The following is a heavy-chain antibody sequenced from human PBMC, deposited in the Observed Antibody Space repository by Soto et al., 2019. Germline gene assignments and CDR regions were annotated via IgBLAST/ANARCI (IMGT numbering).Heavy chain of an antibody. Sequence: EVQLVESGGGLVKPGGSLRLSCAASGFTFSSYSMNWVRQAPGKGLEWVSSISSSSSYIYYADSVKGRFTISRDNGKNSLYLQMNSLRAEDTAVYYCARDGFGGLRGIDYWGQGTLVTVSS. V-gene: IGHV3-21*01. CDR1: GFTFSSYS. D-gene: IGHD3-16*01. J-gene: IGHJ4*02. CDR2: ISSSSSYI. CDR3: ARDGFGGLRGIDY.